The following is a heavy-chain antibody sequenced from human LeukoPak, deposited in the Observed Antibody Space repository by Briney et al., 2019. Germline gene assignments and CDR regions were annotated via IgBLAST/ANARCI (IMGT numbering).Heavy chain of an antibody. CDR2: ISYGVTNK. J-gene: IGHJ4*02. Sequence: GGSLRLSCAASGFTFISYGMHWVRQAPGKGLEWVAFISYGVTNKDYADSVKGRFTISRDNSKNTLYLQMNSLRAEDTAVYYCVGAAAALFDYWGQGTLVTVSS. CDR1: GFTFISYG. D-gene: IGHD6-13*01. CDR3: VGAAAALFDY. V-gene: IGHV3-30*19.